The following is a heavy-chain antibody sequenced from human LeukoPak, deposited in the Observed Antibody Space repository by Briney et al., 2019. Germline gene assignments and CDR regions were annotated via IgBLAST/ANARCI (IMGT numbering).Heavy chain of an antibody. CDR1: GFTFSSYN. D-gene: IGHD2-8*01. J-gene: IGHJ4*02. Sequence: GGSLRLSCAASGFTFSSYNMNWVRKAPGKGLEWVSSISSGSGYMYYANSVKGRFTISRDNAKNSMYLQMNSLRAEDTAVYYCARAGLYAGSGLDFWGQGTLVTVSS. CDR2: ISSGSGYM. CDR3: ARAGLYAGSGLDF. V-gene: IGHV3-21*01.